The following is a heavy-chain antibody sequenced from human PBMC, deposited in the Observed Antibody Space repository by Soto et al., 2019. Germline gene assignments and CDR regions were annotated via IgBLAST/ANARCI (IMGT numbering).Heavy chain of an antibody. J-gene: IGHJ3*01. V-gene: IGHV4-4*02. CDR1: GASISAGHW. CDR3: ARDRGTTMTGDAFDV. Sequence: QVHLQESGPGLVKPSGTLSLTCTVSGASISAGHWWSWVRQSPGKGLEWIGEIYQTGTTDYNPSLTSGVFISVDNSKNQFSLNLRSVTAADTALYYCARDRGTTMTGDAFDVWGRGTMVTVSS. D-gene: IGHD3-16*01. CDR2: IYQTGTT.